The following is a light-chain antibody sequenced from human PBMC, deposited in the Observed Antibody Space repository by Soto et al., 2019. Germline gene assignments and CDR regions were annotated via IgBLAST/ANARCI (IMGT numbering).Light chain of an antibody. V-gene: IGKV1-13*02. CDR1: QGISSA. CDR2: DAS. J-gene: IGKJ3*01. Sequence: AIPLTQSPSSLSASVGDRVTITCRASQGISSALAWYQQKPGKAPKILIYDASDLGRGVPSRFSCSGSGTDFNLPTCRLQPADVANHYCQQFNTYPLTFGPGTKVDIK. CDR3: QQFNTYPLT.